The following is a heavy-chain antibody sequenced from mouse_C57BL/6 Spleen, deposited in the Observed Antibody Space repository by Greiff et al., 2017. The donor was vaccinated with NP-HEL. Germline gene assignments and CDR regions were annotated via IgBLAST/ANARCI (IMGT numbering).Heavy chain of an antibody. CDR3: ASYGNPAWFAY. V-gene: IGHV1-81*01. CDR2: IYPRSGNT. Sequence: VKLQESGAELARPGASVKLSCKASGYTFTSYGISWVKQRTGQGLEWIGEIYPRSGNTYYNEKFKGKATLTADKSSSTAYMELRSLTSEDSAVYFCASYGNPAWFAYWGQGTLVTVSA. D-gene: IGHD2-1*01. J-gene: IGHJ3*01. CDR1: GYTFTSYG.